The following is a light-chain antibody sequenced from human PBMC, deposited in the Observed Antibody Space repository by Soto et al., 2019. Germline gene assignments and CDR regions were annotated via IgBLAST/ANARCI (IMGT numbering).Light chain of an antibody. J-gene: IGKJ5*01. CDR2: DAS. V-gene: IGKV3-11*01. CDR3: QQRRSWPPTIT. CDR1: QSVTNS. Sequence: EIVLTQSPVTLSLSPGERATLSCRAIQSVTNSLAWYQQKPGQAPRLLVYDASNRATGIPTRFSGSGSGTDFTLTISSLEPEDFAVYYCQQRRSWPPTITFGQGTRLEIK.